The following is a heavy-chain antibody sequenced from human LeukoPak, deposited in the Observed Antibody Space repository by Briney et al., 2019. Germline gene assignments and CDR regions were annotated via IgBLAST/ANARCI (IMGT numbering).Heavy chain of an antibody. V-gene: IGHV3-30-3*01. CDR1: GFTFSSYA. J-gene: IGHJ4*02. CDR3: ARENLVTDIVVVPAGPGYFDY. Sequence: GRSLRLSCAASGFTFSSYAMHWVRQAPGKGLEWVAVISYDGSNKYYADSVKGRFTISRDNSKNTLYLQMNSLRAEDTAVYYCARENLVTDIVVVPAGPGYFDYWGQGTLVTVSS. CDR2: ISYDGSNK. D-gene: IGHD2-2*01.